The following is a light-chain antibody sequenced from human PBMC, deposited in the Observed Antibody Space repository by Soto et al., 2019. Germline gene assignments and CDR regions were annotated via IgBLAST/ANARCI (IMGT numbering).Light chain of an antibody. CDR3: SSYTSASTLLYL. V-gene: IGLV2-14*01. Sequence: QSALTQPASVSGSPGQSITISCTGTSSDVGAYDYVSWYQQHPDKAPKLIIYVVSNRPSGVSNRFSGSKSGNTASLTISGLQAEDEADYHCSSYTSASTLLYLFGTGTKLTVL. CDR2: VVS. J-gene: IGLJ1*01. CDR1: SSDVGAYDY.